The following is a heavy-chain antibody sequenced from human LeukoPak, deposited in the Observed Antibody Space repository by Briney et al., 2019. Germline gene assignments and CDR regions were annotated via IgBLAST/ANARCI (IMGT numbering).Heavy chain of an antibody. CDR1: GFSFSDYH. D-gene: IGHD3-22*01. CDR3: AKDFTAYYYDSSGPKGYFDL. V-gene: IGHV3-11*01. J-gene: IGHJ2*01. Sequence: GGSLRLSCVASGFSFSDYHMGWIRQTPGKGLEWVSYVSNSGSTIYYADSVEGRFTISRDNAKNSLYLQMNSLRAEDTALYYCAKDFTAYYYDSSGPKGYFDLWGRGTLVTVSS. CDR2: VSNSGSTI.